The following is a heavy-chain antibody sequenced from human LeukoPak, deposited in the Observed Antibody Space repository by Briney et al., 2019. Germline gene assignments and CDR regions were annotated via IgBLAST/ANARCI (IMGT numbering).Heavy chain of an antibody. J-gene: IGHJ3*02. CDR2: ICSGGST. CDR1: GFTVSSNY. D-gene: IGHD3-9*01. CDR3: AREDYDILTGYYDSAFDI. Sequence: GGSLRLSCAASGFTVSSNYMSWVRQAPGKGLEWVSVICSGGSTYYADSVKGRFTISRDNSKNTLYLQMNSLRAEDTAVYYCAREDYDILTGYYDSAFDIWGQGTMVTVSS. V-gene: IGHV3-66*01.